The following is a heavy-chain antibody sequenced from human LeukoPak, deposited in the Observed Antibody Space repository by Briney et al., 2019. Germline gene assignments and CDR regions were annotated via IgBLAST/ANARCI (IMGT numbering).Heavy chain of an antibody. J-gene: IGHJ6*02. CDR3: ARVLVGATRYYYYGMDV. CDR2: MNPNSGGT. D-gene: IGHD1-26*01. V-gene: IGHV1-2*02. Sequence: ASVKVSCRASGGTFSSYAISWVRQAPGQGLEWMGWMNPNSGGTNYAQKFQGRVTMTRDTSTSTAYMELSRLRSDDTAVYYCARVLVGATRYYYYGMDVWGQGTTVTVSS. CDR1: GGTFSSYA.